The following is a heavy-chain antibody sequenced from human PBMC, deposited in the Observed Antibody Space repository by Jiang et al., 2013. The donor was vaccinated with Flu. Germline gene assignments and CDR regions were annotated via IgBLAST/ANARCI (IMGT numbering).Heavy chain of an antibody. CDR1: GGSVSSGSYY. Sequence: CTVSGGSVSSGSYYWSWDPAAPREGLEWIGYIYYMGAPTXTLPQESSHHISRHVQNQXSLKLSSVTAADTAVYYCARDPGIAVAGTGYWGQGTLVTVSS. J-gene: IGHJ4*02. D-gene: IGHD6-19*01. CDR2: IYYMGAP. V-gene: IGHV4-61*01. CDR3: ARDPGIAVAGTGY.